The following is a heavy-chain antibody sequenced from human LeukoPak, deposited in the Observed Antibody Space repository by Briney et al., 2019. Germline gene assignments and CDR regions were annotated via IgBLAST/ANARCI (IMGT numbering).Heavy chain of an antibody. Sequence: GGSLRLSCAASGFTFSSYAMSWVRQAPGKGLEWVSGISGSGGSTFYADSVKGRFTISRDNSKNTLYLQMNSLRAEDTAVCYCAKGGPISGNYYTCDYWGQGTLVTVSS. CDR2: ISGSGGST. CDR1: GFTFSSYA. V-gene: IGHV3-23*01. D-gene: IGHD3-10*01. J-gene: IGHJ4*02. CDR3: AKGGPISGNYYTCDY.